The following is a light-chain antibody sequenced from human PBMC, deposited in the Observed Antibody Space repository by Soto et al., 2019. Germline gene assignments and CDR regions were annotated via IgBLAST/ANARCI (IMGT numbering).Light chain of an antibody. J-gene: IGKJ1*01. Sequence: EIVMTQSRATLSVSPGERATLSCRASRSVNSNLAWYQQKPGQAPRLLIYGASTRATGIPARFSGSGSETEFTLTISSLQSEDFAVYYCQQYNNWWTFGQGTKVEIK. CDR1: RSVNSN. CDR3: QQYNNWWT. CDR2: GAS. V-gene: IGKV3-15*01.